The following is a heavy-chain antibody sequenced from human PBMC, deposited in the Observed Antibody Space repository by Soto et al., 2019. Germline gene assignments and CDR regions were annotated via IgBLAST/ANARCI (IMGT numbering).Heavy chain of an antibody. CDR2: IKQDGSEK. J-gene: IGHJ6*02. CDR1: GFTFSSYW. Sequence: GGSLRLSCAASGFTFSSYWMSWVRQAPGKGLEWVANIKQDGSEKYYVDSVKGRFTISRDNAKNSLYLQMNSLRAEDTAVYYCARCPYGYNYYYGMDVWGQGTTVTVSS. V-gene: IGHV3-7*01. D-gene: IGHD3-10*01. CDR3: ARCPYGYNYYYGMDV.